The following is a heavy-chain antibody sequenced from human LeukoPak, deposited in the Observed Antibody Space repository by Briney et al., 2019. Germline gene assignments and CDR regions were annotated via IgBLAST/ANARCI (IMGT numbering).Heavy chain of an antibody. CDR2: IKQDGSDK. J-gene: IGHJ3*02. CDR1: GFSFSNHR. D-gene: IGHD1-26*01. Sequence: GGSLRLSCAASGFSFSNHRMSWVRQAPGKGLEWVADIKQDGSDKNYVDSVRGRFTISRDNGKNSLSLQMNSLRAEDTAVYYCARCWGSGSYLFDAFDIWGQGTMVTVSS. V-gene: IGHV3-7*01. CDR3: ARCWGSGSYLFDAFDI.